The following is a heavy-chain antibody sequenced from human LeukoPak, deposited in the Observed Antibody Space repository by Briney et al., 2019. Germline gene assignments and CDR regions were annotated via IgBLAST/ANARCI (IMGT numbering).Heavy chain of an antibody. CDR2: IYYSGST. J-gene: IGHJ5*02. CDR3: ARDLGEIQYYYDSSGYNENWFDP. CDR1: GGSISSSNW. V-gene: IGHV4-4*02. Sequence: ASGTLSLTCAVSGGSISSSNWWSWVRQPPGKGLEWIGYIYYSGSTNYNPSLKSRVTISVDTSKNQFSLKLSSVTAADTAVYYCARDLGEIQYYYDSSGYNENWFDPWGQGTLVTVSS. D-gene: IGHD3-22*01.